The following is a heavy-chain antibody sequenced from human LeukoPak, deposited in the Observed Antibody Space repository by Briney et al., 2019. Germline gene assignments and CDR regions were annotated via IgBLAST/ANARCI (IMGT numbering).Heavy chain of an antibody. Sequence: GGSLRLSCAASGFTFSSYSMNWVRQAPGKGLEWVSSISSSSSYIYYADSVKGRFTISRDNAKNSLYLQMNSLRAEDTAVYYCASGRVMAVAGVWFDPWGQGTLVTVSS. J-gene: IGHJ5*02. CDR1: GFTFSSYS. V-gene: IGHV3-21*01. CDR2: ISSSSSYI. D-gene: IGHD6-19*01. CDR3: ASGRVMAVAGVWFDP.